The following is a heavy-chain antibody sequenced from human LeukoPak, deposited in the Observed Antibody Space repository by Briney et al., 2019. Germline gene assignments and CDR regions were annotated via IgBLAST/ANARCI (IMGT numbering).Heavy chain of an antibody. CDR2: INHSGST. Sequence: SETLSLTCAVYGGSFSGYYWSWIRQPPGKGLEWIGEINHSGSTNYNPSLKSRVTISVDTSKNQFSLKLSSVTAADTAVYYCARSSTSSVRYNWFDPWGQGTLVTVSS. V-gene: IGHV4-34*01. CDR1: GGSFSGYY. CDR3: ARSSTSSVRYNWFDP. D-gene: IGHD2-2*01. J-gene: IGHJ5*02.